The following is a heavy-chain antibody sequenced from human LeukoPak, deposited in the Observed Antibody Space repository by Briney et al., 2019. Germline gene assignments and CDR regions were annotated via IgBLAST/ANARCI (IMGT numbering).Heavy chain of an antibody. CDR1: GGTFSSYA. CDR3: ARVPSSSDWFDP. V-gene: IGHV1-69*05. J-gene: IGHJ5*02. D-gene: IGHD6-13*01. CDR2: IIPIFGTA. Sequence: SVKVSCKASGGTFSSYATSWVRQAPGQGLEWMGRIIPIFGTANYAQKFQGRVTITTDESTSTAYMELSSLRSEDTAVYYCARVPSSSDWFDPWGQGTLVTVSS.